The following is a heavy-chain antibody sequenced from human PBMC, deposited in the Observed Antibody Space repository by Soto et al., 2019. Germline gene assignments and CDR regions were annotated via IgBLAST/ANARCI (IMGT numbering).Heavy chain of an antibody. V-gene: IGHV3-64*01. Sequence: GGSLRLSCAASGFTFSSYAMHWVRQAPGKGLEYVSAISSNGGSTYYANSVKGRFTISRDNSKNTLYLQMGSLRAEDMAVYYCARGPGYYFDYWGQGTLVTVSS. CDR3: ARGPGYYFDY. J-gene: IGHJ4*02. CDR2: ISSNGGST. CDR1: GFTFSSYA.